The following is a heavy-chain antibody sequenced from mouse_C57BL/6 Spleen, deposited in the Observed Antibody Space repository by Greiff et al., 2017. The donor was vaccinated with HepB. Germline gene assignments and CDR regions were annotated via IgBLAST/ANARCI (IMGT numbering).Heavy chain of an antibody. CDR3: ARSLYDYDRGFAY. D-gene: IGHD2-4*01. Sequence: EVKLMESGAELVKPGASVKLSCTASGFNIKDYYMHWVKQRTEQGLEWIGRIDPEDGETKYASKLQGKATITADTASNTAYLQLSSLTSEYTAVYYCARSLYDYDRGFAYWGQGALVTVSA. J-gene: IGHJ3*01. V-gene: IGHV14-2*01. CDR2: IDPEDGET. CDR1: GFNIKDYY.